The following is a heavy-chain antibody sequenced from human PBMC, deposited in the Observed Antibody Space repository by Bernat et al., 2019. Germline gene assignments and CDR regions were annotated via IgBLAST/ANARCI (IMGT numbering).Heavy chain of an antibody. J-gene: IGHJ6*02. Sequence: QVQLVESGGGVVQPGRSLRLSCAASGFTFSSYGMHWVRQAPGKGLEWVAVISYDGSNTYYADSVKGRFTISRDNSKNTLYLQMNSLRAEDTAVYYCARTRSLSGWYGPYGMDVWGQGTTVTVSS. CDR3: ARTRSLSGWYGPYGMDV. CDR2: ISYDGSNT. V-gene: IGHV3-30*03. CDR1: GFTFSSYG. D-gene: IGHD6-19*01.